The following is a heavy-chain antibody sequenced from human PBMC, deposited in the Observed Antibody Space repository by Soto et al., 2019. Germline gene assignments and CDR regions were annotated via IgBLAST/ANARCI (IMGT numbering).Heavy chain of an antibody. CDR1: GFTFSSYW. Sequence: GGSLRLSCAASGFTFSSYWMSWVRQAPGKGLEWVANIKQDGSEKYYVDSVKGRFTISRDNAKNSLYLQMNSLRAEDTAVYYCARKAYCSSTSCYYYYGMDVWGQGTTVTVSS. J-gene: IGHJ6*02. CDR3: ARKAYCSSTSCYYYYGMDV. V-gene: IGHV3-7*01. D-gene: IGHD2-2*01. CDR2: IKQDGSEK.